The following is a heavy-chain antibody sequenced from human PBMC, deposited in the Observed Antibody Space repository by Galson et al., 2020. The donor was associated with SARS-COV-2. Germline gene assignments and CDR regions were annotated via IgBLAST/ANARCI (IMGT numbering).Heavy chain of an antibody. CDR1: GFTFSHYA. V-gene: IGHV3-30-3*01. CDR3: ARDDDDLNVHSGMDI. CDR2: ISYDPSTK. J-gene: IGHJ4*02. Sequence: GGSLRLTCAASGFTFSHYAMYWVCNPPATGKERVAIISYDPSTKYYANSVKGRVSISRDNSKNKLFLQMNGLRGEDTAVYYCARDDDDLNVHSGMDIWGQGTLVTVSS. D-gene: IGHD3-10*01.